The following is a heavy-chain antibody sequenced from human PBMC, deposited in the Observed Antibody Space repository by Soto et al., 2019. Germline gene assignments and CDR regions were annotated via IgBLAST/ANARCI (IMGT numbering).Heavy chain of an antibody. D-gene: IGHD6-13*01. CDR3: AGCMQQLDTLFDY. V-gene: IGHV3-30-3*01. J-gene: IGHJ4*02. CDR2: ISYDGSNK. CDR1: GFTFSSYA. Sequence: QVQLVESGGGVVQPGRSLRLSCAASGFTFSSYAMHWVRQAPGKGLEWVAVISYDGSNKYYADSVKGRFTISRDNSKNTLYLQMNSLRAEDTAVDYCAGCMQQLDTLFDYWGQGTLVTVSS.